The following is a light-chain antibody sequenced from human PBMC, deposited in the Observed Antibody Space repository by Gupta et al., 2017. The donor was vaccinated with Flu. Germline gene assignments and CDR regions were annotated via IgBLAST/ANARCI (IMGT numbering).Light chain of an antibody. J-gene: IGLJ1*01. CDR2: RNN. V-gene: IGLV1-47*01. CDR1: SSNIGSNY. Sequence: QSVLTQPPSASGTPGQRVPISCSGSSSNIGSNYVYWYQQLPGTAPKLLIYRNNQRPSGVPDRFSGSKSGTSASLAISGLRSEDEADYYCAAWDDSLSVLYVFGTGTKVTVL. CDR3: AAWDDSLSVLYV.